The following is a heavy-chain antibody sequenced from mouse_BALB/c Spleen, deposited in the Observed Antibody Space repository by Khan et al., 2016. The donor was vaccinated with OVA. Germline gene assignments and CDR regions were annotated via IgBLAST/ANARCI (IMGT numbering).Heavy chain of an antibody. D-gene: IGHD2-2*01. J-gene: IGHJ4*01. Sequence: EVELVESGGGVVKPGGSLKLSCSASGFTFSSFAMSWVRQTPERRLEWVATISTGGHYTFYPDSMKGRFTISRDNARNTLYLQMSSLRSEDTAMYYCTRSLVDYYAVDYWGQGTSVTVSS. CDR2: ISTGGHYT. CDR1: GFTFSSFA. CDR3: TRSLVDYYAVDY. V-gene: IGHV5-9-3*01.